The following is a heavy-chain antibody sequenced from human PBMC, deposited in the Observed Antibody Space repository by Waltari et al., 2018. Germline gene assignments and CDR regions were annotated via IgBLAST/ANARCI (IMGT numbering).Heavy chain of an antibody. D-gene: IGHD6-13*01. CDR3: ARVGTSSSWYVFLKTYNWFDP. CDR2: IYPGDPDT. J-gene: IGHJ5*02. CDR1: GYSFTSYW. Sequence: EVQLVQSGAEVKKPGESLKISCKGSGYSFTSYWIGWVRQMPGKGLEWMGIIYPGDPDTRYSPSFQGQVTISADKSISTAYLQWSSLKASDTAMYYCARVGTSSSWYVFLKTYNWFDPWGQGTLVTVSS. V-gene: IGHV5-51*01.